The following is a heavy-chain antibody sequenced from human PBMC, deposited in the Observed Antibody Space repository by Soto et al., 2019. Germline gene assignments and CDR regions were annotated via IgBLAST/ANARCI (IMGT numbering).Heavy chain of an antibody. D-gene: IGHD3-22*01. CDR2: IYPGDSDT. V-gene: IGHV5-51*01. CDR1: GYSFTSYW. Sequence: ESLKISCKGSGYSFTSYWIGWVRQMPGKGLDWMGIIYPGDSDTRYSPSFQGQVTISADKSISTAYLQWSSLKASDTAMYYCARARYYYDSSGYPKPYYFDYWGQGTLVTVSS. CDR3: ARARYYYDSSGYPKPYYFDY. J-gene: IGHJ4*02.